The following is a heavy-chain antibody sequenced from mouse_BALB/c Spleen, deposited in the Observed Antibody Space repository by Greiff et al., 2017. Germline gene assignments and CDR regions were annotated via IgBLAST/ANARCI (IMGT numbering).Heavy chain of an antibody. CDR1: GFTFSSYA. CDR3: AREGNYRYEGYYFDY. D-gene: IGHD2-14*01. J-gene: IGHJ2*01. V-gene: IGHV5-6-5*01. CDR2: ISSGGST. Sequence: EVMLVESGGGLVKPGGSLKLSCAASGFTFSSYAMSWVRQTPEKRLEWVASISSGGSTYYPDSVKGRFTISRDNARNILYLQMSSLRSEDTAMYYCAREGNYRYEGYYFDYWGQGTTLTVSS.